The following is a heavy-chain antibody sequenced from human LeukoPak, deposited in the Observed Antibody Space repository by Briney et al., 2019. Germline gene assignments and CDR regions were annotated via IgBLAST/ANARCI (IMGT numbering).Heavy chain of an antibody. CDR3: AREGVDWNHSVYYFDY. V-gene: IGHV1-2*02. CDR2: INPNSGGT. D-gene: IGHD1-1*01. Sequence: ASVKVSCKASGYTFTGYPMHWVRQAPGQGLEWMGWINPNSGGTNYAQKFQGRVTMTRDTSISTAYMELSRLRSDDTAVYYCAREGVDWNHSVYYFDYWGQGTLVTVSS. J-gene: IGHJ4*02. CDR1: GYTFTGYP.